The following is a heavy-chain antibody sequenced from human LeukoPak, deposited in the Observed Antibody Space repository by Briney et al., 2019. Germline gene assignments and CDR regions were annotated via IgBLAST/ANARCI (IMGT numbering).Heavy chain of an antibody. CDR1: GGSISSSSYY. V-gene: IGHV4-39*07. J-gene: IGHJ4*02. Sequence: SETLSLTCIVSGGSISSSSYYWGWIRQPPGKGLEWIGIIYYRGSTYYNPSLKSRVTISVDTSKNQFSLNLSSVTAADTAVYYCARVSGWNPLQAAHLDYWGQGTLVSVSS. CDR3: ARVSGWNPLQAAHLDY. D-gene: IGHD6-19*01. CDR2: IYYRGST.